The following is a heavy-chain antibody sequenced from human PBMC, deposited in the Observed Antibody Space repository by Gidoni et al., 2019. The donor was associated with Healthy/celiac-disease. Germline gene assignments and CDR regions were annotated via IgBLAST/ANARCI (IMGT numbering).Heavy chain of an antibody. CDR3: ARDVPYSGYEGIVY. Sequence: QVQLQESGPGLVKPSATLSLTCTVSGASISRYYWSWIRQPAGKGLEWIGRIHTSGSTNYNPSLKSRVTMSVDTSKNQFSLKLSSVTAAETAVYYCARDVPYSGYEGIVYWGQGTLVTVSS. CDR2: IHTSGST. CDR1: GASISRYY. J-gene: IGHJ4*02. V-gene: IGHV4-4*07. D-gene: IGHD5-12*01.